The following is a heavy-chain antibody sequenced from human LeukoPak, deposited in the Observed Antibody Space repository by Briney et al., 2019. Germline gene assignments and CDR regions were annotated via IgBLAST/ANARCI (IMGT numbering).Heavy chain of an antibody. D-gene: IGHD4-17*01. V-gene: IGHV4-30-4*01. CDR1: GGSISSGDYS. CDR2: IYYSGST. J-gene: IGHJ4*02. CDR3: ARGSDGDAKGIDY. Sequence: SETLSLTCTVSGGSISSGDYSWSWLRQPPGKGLEWIAYIYYSGSTYYNPSLKSRVTISVDTSKNQFSLKLSSVTAADTAVYYCARGSDGDAKGIDYWGQGTLVTVSS.